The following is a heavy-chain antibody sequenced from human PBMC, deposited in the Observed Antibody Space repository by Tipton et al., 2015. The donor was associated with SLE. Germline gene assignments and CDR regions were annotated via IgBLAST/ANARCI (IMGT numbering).Heavy chain of an antibody. Sequence: SLRLSCAASGFTFSSYWMSWVRQAPGKGLEWVAKVKQDGTDKYYVGSVQGRFTISRDNAMNSLYLEMNRLRADDTAVYYCAREGVGAYFDSWGQGTLATVSS. J-gene: IGHJ4*02. V-gene: IGHV3-7*05. CDR3: AREGVGAYFDS. CDR2: VKQDGTDK. CDR1: GFTFSSYW. D-gene: IGHD1-26*01.